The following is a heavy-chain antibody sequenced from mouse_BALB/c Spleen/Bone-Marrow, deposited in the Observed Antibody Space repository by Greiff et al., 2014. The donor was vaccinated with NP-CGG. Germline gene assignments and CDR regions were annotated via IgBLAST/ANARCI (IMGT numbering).Heavy chain of an antibody. CDR3: ARVYLWYFDV. Sequence: QVPLKESGPGLVAPSQSLSITFTVSGVSFNSYGVHWGRPPPGKGLEWLGVIWAGGSTNYNSALMSRLSISKDNSKSQVFLKMNSLQTDDTAMYYCARVYLWYFDVWGAGTTVTVSS. CDR1: GVSFNSYG. V-gene: IGHV2-9*02. CDR2: IWAGGST. J-gene: IGHJ1*01. D-gene: IGHD2-3*01.